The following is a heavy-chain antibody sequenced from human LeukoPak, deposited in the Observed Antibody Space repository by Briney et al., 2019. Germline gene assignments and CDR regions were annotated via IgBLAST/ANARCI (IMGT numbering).Heavy chain of an antibody. J-gene: IGHJ6*03. CDR3: AREHCSGGSCYSIYYYYYMDV. CDR2: IYHSGST. V-gene: IGHV4-38-2*02. Sequence: PSETLSLTCTVSGYSISSAYHWGWIRQTPGKGLEWIGTIYHSGSTYYNPSLKSRVTISVDTSKNQFSLKLSSVTAADTAVYYCAREHCSGGSCYSIYYYYYMDVWGKGTTVTVSS. CDR1: GYSISSAYH. D-gene: IGHD2-15*01.